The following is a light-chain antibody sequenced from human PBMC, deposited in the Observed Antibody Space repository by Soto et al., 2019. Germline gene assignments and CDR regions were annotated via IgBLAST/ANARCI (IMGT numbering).Light chain of an antibody. J-gene: IGKJ3*01. Sequence: DIQMTQSPSSLSASVGDRVTITCRASQSISSYLNWYQKKPGKAPELLIYAASSLQSGVPSRLSGSGSGTDFTLTISSLQPEDFATYYCQQSFNIPFTFGPGTKVDIK. V-gene: IGKV1-39*01. CDR1: QSISSY. CDR3: QQSFNIPFT. CDR2: AAS.